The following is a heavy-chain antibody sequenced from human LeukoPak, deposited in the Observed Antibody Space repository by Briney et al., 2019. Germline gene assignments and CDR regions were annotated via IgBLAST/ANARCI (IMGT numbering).Heavy chain of an antibody. CDR2: IKQDGSEK. D-gene: IGHD2-15*01. Sequence: GGSLRLSCAASGFTFSSYWMSWVRQAPGKGLEWVANIKQDGSEKYYVDSVKGRFTISRDNAKNSLYLQMNSLRAEDTAVYYCARDSCSGGSCYNDYYYGMDVWGQGTTVTVSS. CDR1: GFTFSSYW. V-gene: IGHV3-7*03. J-gene: IGHJ6*02. CDR3: ARDSCSGGSCYNDYYYGMDV.